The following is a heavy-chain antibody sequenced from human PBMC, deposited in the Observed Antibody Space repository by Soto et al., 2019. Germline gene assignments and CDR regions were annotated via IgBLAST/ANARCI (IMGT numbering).Heavy chain of an antibody. J-gene: IGHJ4*01. Sequence: QAQLVESGGGVVQPGRSLRLSCAASGFSFSTYGMHWVRQAPGKGLERVAVIWHDGSNKYYADSVKRRFASSRDDSKDPQCRQIGSVRPYDRADYYCAKDGPGCGRRFERWGPGTL. CDR1: GFSFSTYG. V-gene: IGHV3-33*03. CDR2: IWHDGSNK. CDR3: AKDGPGCGRRFER. D-gene: IGHD3-10*01.